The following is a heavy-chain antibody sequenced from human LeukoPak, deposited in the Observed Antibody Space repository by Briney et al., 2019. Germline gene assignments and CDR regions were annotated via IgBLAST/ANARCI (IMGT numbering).Heavy chain of an antibody. CDR2: INHSGST. Sequence: SETLSLTCAVYGGSFSGYYWNWIRQPPGKGLEWIGEINHSGSTNYNPSLKSRVTISVDTSKNQFSLKLSSVTAADTAVYYCARAEYSYGFDYWGQGTLVTVSS. V-gene: IGHV4-34*01. CDR1: GGSFSGYY. D-gene: IGHD5-18*01. J-gene: IGHJ4*02. CDR3: ARAEYSYGFDY.